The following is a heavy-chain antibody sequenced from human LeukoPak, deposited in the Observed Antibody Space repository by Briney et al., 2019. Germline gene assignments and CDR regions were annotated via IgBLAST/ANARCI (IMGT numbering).Heavy chain of an antibody. D-gene: IGHD2-15*01. CDR1: GTSITRTY. Sequence: SETLSLTCTVSGTSITRTYWSWIRQPPGRGLESVGYVYDTGDTNYNPSLKSRVTMSLDTSKNQFSLTLSSVTAADTAVYYCAGEYCSGGSCHFDYWGQGTLVTVSS. J-gene: IGHJ4*02. CDR2: VYDTGDT. V-gene: IGHV4-59*12. CDR3: AGEYCSGGSCHFDY.